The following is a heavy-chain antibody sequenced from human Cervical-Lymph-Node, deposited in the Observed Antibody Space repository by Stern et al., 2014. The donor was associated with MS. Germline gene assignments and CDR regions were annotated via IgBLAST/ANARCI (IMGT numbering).Heavy chain of an antibody. Sequence: VQLLQPGAEVKKPGESLEIFCKASGYNFADYWIGWVRQMPGKGLEWMGIIYPGDSDTRYSPSFQGQVPITADKPIKTARLQWGSLKASDTAMYYCARLRGGAYYSDSSGFDQLDPWGQGTLVTVSS. CDR3: ARLRGGAYYSDSSGFDQLDP. CDR1: GYNFADYW. D-gene: IGHD3-22*01. CDR2: IYPGDSDT. J-gene: IGHJ5*02. V-gene: IGHV5-51*04.